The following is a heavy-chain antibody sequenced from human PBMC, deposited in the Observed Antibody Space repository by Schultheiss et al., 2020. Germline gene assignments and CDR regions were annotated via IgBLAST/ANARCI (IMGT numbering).Heavy chain of an antibody. CDR3: ARDNRPVRLGELSLYRKFDY. V-gene: IGHV1-69*04. Sequence: SVKVSCKASGYTFTSYGISWVRQAPGQGLEWMGRIIPILGIANYAQKFQGRVTITADKSTSTAYMELSSLRSEDTAVYYCARDNRPVRLGELSLYRKFDYWGQGTLVTVSS. J-gene: IGHJ4*02. CDR2: IIPILGIA. D-gene: IGHD3-16*02. CDR1: GYTFTSYG.